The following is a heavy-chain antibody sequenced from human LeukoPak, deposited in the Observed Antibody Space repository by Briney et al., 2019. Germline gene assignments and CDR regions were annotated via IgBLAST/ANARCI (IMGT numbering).Heavy chain of an antibody. CDR3: ATGGGYRFAY. J-gene: IGHJ4*02. Sequence: ASVKVSCKASGYSITNYAILWVRQAPGQGLEWMGWINTNTEKSTYAPGFTGRYVFTLDSSVNTAYLQISSLKAEDTALYYCATGGGYRFAYWGQGTLVTVSS. CDR2: INTNTEKS. CDR1: GYSITNYA. V-gene: IGHV7-4-1*02. D-gene: IGHD6-25*01.